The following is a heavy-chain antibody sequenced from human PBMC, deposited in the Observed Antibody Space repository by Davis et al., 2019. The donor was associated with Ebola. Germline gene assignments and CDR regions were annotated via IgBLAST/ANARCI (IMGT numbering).Heavy chain of an antibody. CDR3: AREIRLRFLEWLPYFDY. Sequence: GESLKISCAASGFTFSDYYMSWIRQAPGKGLEWVSYISSSGSTIYYADSVKGRFTISRDNAKNSLYLQMNSLRAEDTAVYYCAREIRLRFLEWLPYFDYWGQGTLVTVSS. CDR1: GFTFSDYY. CDR2: ISSSGSTI. J-gene: IGHJ4*02. D-gene: IGHD3-3*01. V-gene: IGHV3-11*04.